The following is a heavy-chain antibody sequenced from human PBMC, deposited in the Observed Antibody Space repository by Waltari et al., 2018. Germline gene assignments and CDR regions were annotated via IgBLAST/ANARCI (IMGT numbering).Heavy chain of an antibody. D-gene: IGHD2-21*01. V-gene: IGHV1-69*01. CDR3: ARGGDCGGDCMDWFDP. Sequence: QVQLVQSGAEVKKPGSSVKVSCKASGGTFSSYALSWVRQAPGQGLEWMGGIIPIFGTANYAQKFQGRVTITADESTSTAYMELSSLRSEDTAVYYCARGGDCGGDCMDWFDPWGQGTLVTVSS. CDR1: GGTFSSYA. J-gene: IGHJ5*02. CDR2: IIPIFGTA.